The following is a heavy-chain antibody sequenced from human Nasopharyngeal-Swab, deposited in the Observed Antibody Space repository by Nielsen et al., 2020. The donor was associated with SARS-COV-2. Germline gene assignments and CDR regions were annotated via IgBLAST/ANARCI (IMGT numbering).Heavy chain of an antibody. CDR1: GFTFSSYA. J-gene: IGHJ6*03. Sequence: GGSLRLSCAASGFTFSSYAMSWVRQAPGKGLEWVSVISGSGGSTYYADSVKGRFTISRDNSKNTLYLQMNSLRAEDTAVYYCAKGASSGWYGGYYMDVWGKGTTVTVSS. D-gene: IGHD6-19*01. V-gene: IGHV3-23*01. CDR2: ISGSGGST. CDR3: AKGASSGWYGGYYMDV.